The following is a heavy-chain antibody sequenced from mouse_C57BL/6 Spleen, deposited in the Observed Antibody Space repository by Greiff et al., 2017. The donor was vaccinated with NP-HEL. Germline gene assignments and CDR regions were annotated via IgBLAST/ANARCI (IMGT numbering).Heavy chain of an antibody. CDR1: GYTFTSYW. CDR2: IYPGSGST. CDR3: ARRGKMGYDARNYFDY. D-gene: IGHD2-2*01. J-gene: IGHJ2*01. V-gene: IGHV1-55*01. Sequence: QVQLKQPGAELVKPGASVKMSCKASGYTFTSYWITWVKQRPGQGLEWIGDIYPGSGSTNYNEKFKSKATLTVDTSSSTAYMQLSSLTSEDSAVYYCARRGKMGYDARNYFDYWGQGTTLTVSS.